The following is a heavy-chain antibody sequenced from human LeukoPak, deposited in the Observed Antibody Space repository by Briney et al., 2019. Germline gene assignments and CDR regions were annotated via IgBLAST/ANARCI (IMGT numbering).Heavy chain of an antibody. V-gene: IGHV4-59*01. J-gene: IGHJ5*02. CDR3: ARDGYYGSGSFLAWFDT. D-gene: IGHD3-10*01. Sequence: KSSETLSLTCAVYGGSFSGYYWSWIRQPPGKGLEWIGYIYYSGITNYNPSLKSRVTISVDTSKNQFSLNLSSVTAADTAVYYCARDGYYGSGSFLAWFDTWGQGTLVTVSS. CDR1: GGSFSGYY. CDR2: IYYSGIT.